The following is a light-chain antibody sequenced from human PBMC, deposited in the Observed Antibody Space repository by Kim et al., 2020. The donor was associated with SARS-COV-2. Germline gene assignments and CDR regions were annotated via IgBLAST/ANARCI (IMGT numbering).Light chain of an antibody. CDR2: AAS. CDR1: QSVSASH. CDR3: QQYGTLPGT. Sequence: EIVLTQSPGTLSLSPGERATLSCRASQSVSASHFAWYQRKPGQNPRLLIYAASSRATGIPDRFSGSGSGTDFTLTISRLEPEDFAVYHCQQYGTLPGTFGQGTKVDIK. V-gene: IGKV3-20*01. J-gene: IGKJ1*01.